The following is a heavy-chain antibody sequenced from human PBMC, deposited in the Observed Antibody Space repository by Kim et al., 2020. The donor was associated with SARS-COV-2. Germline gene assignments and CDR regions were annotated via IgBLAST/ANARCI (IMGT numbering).Heavy chain of an antibody. Sequence: GGSLRLSCAASGFTFSSYWMSWVRQAPGKGLEWVANIKQDGSEKYYVDSVKGRFTISRDNAKNSLYLQMNSLRAEDTAVYYCASIWFGESTFPSDYWGQGTLVTVSS. V-gene: IGHV3-7*03. CDR3: ASIWFGESTFPSDY. CDR2: IKQDGSEK. CDR1: GFTFSSYW. J-gene: IGHJ4*02. D-gene: IGHD3-10*01.